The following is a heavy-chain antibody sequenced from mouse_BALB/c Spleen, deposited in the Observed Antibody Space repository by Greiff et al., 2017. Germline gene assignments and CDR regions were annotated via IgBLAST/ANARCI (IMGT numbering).Heavy chain of an antibody. CDR2: ISSGGSYT. V-gene: IGHV5-6-4*01. D-gene: IGHD2-14*01. J-gene: IGHJ2*01. CDR3: TRGYEGFDY. CDR1: GFTFSSYT. Sequence: EVKLVESGGGLVKPGGSLKLSCAASGFTFSSYTMSWVRQTPEKRLEWVATISSGGSYTYYPDSVKGRFTISRDNAKNTLYLQMSSLKSEDTAMYYCTRGYEGFDYWGQGTTLTVSS.